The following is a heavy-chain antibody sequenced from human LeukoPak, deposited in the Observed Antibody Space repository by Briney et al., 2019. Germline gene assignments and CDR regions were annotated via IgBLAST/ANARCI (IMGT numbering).Heavy chain of an antibody. CDR3: ASHNTMNWFDP. J-gene: IGHJ5*02. Sequence: PGGSLRLSCAASGFTFSDYYMSWIRQAPGKGLEWVSYISSSGSTIYYADSVKGRFTISRDNAKNSLCLQMNSLRAEDTAVYYCASHNTMNWFDPWGQGTLVTVSS. CDR1: GFTFSDYY. CDR2: ISSSGSTI. V-gene: IGHV3-11*04. D-gene: IGHD1-14*01.